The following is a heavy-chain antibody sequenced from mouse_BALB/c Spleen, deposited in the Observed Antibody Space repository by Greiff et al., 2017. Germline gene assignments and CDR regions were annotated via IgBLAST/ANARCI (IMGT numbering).Heavy chain of an antibody. CDR2: ISSGSSTI. CDR1: GFTFSSFG. Sequence: DVKLVESGGGLVQPGGSRKLSCAASGFTFSSFGMHWVRQAPEKGLEWVAYISSGSSTIYYADTVKGRFTISRDNPKNTLFLQMTSLRSEDTAMYYCARSIYDGYPYFDVWGAGTTVTVSS. CDR3: ARSIYDGYPYFDV. V-gene: IGHV5-17*02. D-gene: IGHD2-3*01. J-gene: IGHJ1*01.